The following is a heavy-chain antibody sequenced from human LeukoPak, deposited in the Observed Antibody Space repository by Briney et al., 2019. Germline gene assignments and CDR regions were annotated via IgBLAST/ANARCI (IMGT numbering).Heavy chain of an antibody. D-gene: IGHD1-26*01. Sequence: SQTLSLTCTVSGGSISSGSYYWSWIRQPAGKGLEWIGRIYTSGSTNYNPSLKSRVTISVDTSKNQFSLKLSSVTAADTAVYYCAREGIVGATHYFDYWGQGTLVTVSS. CDR1: GGSISSGSYY. CDR2: IYTSGST. J-gene: IGHJ4*02. CDR3: AREGIVGATHYFDY. V-gene: IGHV4-61*02.